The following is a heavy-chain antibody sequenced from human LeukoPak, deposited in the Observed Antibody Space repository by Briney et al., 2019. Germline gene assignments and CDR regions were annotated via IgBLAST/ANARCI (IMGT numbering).Heavy chain of an antibody. D-gene: IGHD3-3*01. CDR3: ARGDFWSGSYGMDV. CDR1: GGTFSSYA. V-gene: IGHV1-69*04. Sequence: SVKVSCKASGGTFSSYAISWVRQAPGQGLEWMGRIIPILGIANYAQRFQGRVTITADKSTSTAYMELSSLRSEDTAVYYCARGDFWSGSYGMDVWGQGTTVTVSS. CDR2: IIPILGIA. J-gene: IGHJ6*02.